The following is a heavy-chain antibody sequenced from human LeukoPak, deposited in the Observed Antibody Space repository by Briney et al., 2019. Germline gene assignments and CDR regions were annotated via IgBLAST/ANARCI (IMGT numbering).Heavy chain of an antibody. Sequence: GGSLRLSCSASGFTFNGHFMHWVRQAPGKGLEYVSSISVNGDKTLYAESVKGRFTISRDNSKNTLYLQLSSLRLEDTAIYYCLKDLTGTWSFDHWGQGTLLTVSS. V-gene: IGHV3-64D*06. J-gene: IGHJ4*02. CDR2: ISVNGDKT. CDR3: LKDLTGTWSFDH. CDR1: GFTFNGHF. D-gene: IGHD7-27*01.